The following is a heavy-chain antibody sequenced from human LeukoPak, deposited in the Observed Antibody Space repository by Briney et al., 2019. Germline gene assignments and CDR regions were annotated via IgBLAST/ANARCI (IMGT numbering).Heavy chain of an antibody. Sequence: PSETLSLTCGVYDGSFSGYYWTWVRQPPGKGLEWIGEIYHSGSTNYNPSLKSRVTISVDKSKNQFSLKLSSVTAADTAVYYCASAIRYYDILPQRWGQGTLVTVS. CDR2: IYHSGST. V-gene: IGHV4-34*01. CDR1: DGSFSGYY. CDR3: ASAIRYYDILPQR. D-gene: IGHD3-9*01. J-gene: IGHJ4*02.